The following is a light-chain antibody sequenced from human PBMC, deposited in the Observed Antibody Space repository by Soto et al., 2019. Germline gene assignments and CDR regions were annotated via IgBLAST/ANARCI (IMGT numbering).Light chain of an antibody. CDR3: AAWDDSLNVVV. V-gene: IGLV1-36*01. CDR2: YDD. Sequence: QSVLTQPPSVSEAPRQRVTISCSGSSSNIGNNAVNWYQQLPGKAPKLLIFYDDLLASGVSDRFSGSKSGTSASLAISGLQSADEADYYCAAWDDSLNVVVFGGGTKVTVL. CDR1: SSNIGNNA. J-gene: IGLJ2*01.